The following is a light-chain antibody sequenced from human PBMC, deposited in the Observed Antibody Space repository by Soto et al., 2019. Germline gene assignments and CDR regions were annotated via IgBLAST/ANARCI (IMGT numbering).Light chain of an antibody. Sequence: QSALTQPPSVAGSPGQSVTISCTGISSNIGANSDVHWYQQLAGAAPKLLIYGNSNRPSGVSDRFSGSKSGTSASLAITGLQAEDEADYYCQSYDSSLSGFYVFGTGTKVTVL. J-gene: IGLJ1*01. CDR1: SSNIGANSD. CDR3: QSYDSSLSGFYV. CDR2: GNS. V-gene: IGLV1-40*01.